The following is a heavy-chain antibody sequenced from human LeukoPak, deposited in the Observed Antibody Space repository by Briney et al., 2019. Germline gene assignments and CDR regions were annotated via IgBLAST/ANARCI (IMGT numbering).Heavy chain of an antibody. J-gene: IGHJ4*02. CDR3: ARVALAYYFDY. CDR2: IYYSGST. Sequence: SETLSLTCTVSGGSISSYYWSWIRQPPGKGLEWIGYIYYSGSTNYNPSLKSRVTISVDTSKNQFSLKPSSVTAADTAVYYCARVALAYYFDYWGQGTLVTVSS. D-gene: IGHD5-12*01. CDR1: GGSISSYY. V-gene: IGHV4-59*01.